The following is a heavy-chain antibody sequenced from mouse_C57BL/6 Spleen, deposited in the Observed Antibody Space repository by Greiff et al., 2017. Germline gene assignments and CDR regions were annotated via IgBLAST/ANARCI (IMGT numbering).Heavy chain of an antibody. CDR3: ARYDGYYDYAMDY. D-gene: IGHD2-3*01. J-gene: IGHJ4*01. CDR2: IWSGGST. CDR1: GFSLTSYG. V-gene: IGHV2-2*01. Sequence: VKLMESGPGLVQPSQSLSITCTVSGFSLTSYGVHWVRPSPGTGLEWLGVIWSGGSTDYNAAFISRLSISKDNSKSQVFFKMNSLQADDTAIYYCARYDGYYDYAMDYWGQGTSVTVSS.